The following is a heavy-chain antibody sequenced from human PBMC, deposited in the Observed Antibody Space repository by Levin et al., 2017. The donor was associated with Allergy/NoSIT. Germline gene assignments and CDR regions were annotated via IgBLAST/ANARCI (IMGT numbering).Heavy chain of an antibody. D-gene: IGHD3-10*01. CDR2: VSWDGGSA. Sequence: GGSLRLSCAASGFAFDDYAMHWVRQAPGKGLEWVSLVSWDGGSAYYADSVKGRFTISRDNSKNSLYLQMHTLRTEDTALYYCAKDKLSHAPSGIDYWGQGTLVTVSS. CDR3: AKDKLSHAPSGIDY. J-gene: IGHJ4*02. CDR1: GFAFDDYA. V-gene: IGHV3-43D*03.